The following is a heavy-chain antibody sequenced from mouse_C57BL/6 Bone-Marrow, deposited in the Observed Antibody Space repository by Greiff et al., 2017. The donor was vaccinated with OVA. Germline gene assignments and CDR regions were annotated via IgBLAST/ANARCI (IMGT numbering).Heavy chain of an antibody. Sequence: EVHLVESGGGLVKPGGSLKLSCAASGFTFSSYAMSWVRQTPEKRLEWVATISDGGSYTYYPDNVKGRFTISRDNAKNNLYLQRSHLKSEDTAMYYCARGPLFITTVVASSMDYWGQGTSVTVSS. V-gene: IGHV5-4*01. CDR3: ARGPLFITTVVASSMDY. CDR1: GFTFSSYA. J-gene: IGHJ4*01. CDR2: ISDGGSYT. D-gene: IGHD1-1*01.